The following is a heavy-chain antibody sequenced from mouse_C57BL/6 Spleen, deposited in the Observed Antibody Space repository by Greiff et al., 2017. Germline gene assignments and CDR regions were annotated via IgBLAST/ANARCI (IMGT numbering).Heavy chain of an antibody. CDR3: ARSDYYGPKSNYWYFDV. CDR2: IHPNSGST. Sequence: QVQLQQPGAELVKPGASVKLSCKASGYTFTSYWMHWVKQRPGQGLEWIGMIHPNSGSTNYNEKFKSKATLTVDKSSSTAYMQLSSLTSEDSAVYYCARSDYYGPKSNYWYFDVWGTGTTVTVSS. CDR1: GYTFTSYW. D-gene: IGHD1-1*01. V-gene: IGHV1-64*01. J-gene: IGHJ1*03.